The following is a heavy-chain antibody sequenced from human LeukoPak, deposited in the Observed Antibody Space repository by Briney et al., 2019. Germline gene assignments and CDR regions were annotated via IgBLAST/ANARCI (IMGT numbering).Heavy chain of an antibody. CDR1: GGSISSTSYY. J-gene: IGHJ4*02. Sequence: SETLSLTCAVSGGSISSTSYYWTWSRQPPGKGLEWIGSISYSGSTYYNPSLKSRVTISVDTSKNQFSLKLTSVTAADTAVYYCARSWIQLWIGDLTFDYWGQGTLVTVSS. V-gene: IGHV4-39*01. CDR2: ISYSGST. CDR3: ARSWIQLWIGDLTFDY. D-gene: IGHD5-18*01.